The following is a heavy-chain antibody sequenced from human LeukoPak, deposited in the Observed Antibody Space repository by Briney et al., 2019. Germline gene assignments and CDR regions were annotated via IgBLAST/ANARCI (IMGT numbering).Heavy chain of an antibody. V-gene: IGHV3-74*01. CDR3: ARAANWDDAFDI. CDR2: INSDGSST. CDR1: GFTFSSYW. D-gene: IGHD7-27*01. J-gene: IGHJ3*02. Sequence: GGSLRLSYAASGFTFSSYWMHWVRQAPGKGLVWVSRINSDGSSTSYADSVKGRFTISRDNAKNTLYLQMNSLRAEDTAVYYCARAANWDDAFDIWGQGTMVTVSS.